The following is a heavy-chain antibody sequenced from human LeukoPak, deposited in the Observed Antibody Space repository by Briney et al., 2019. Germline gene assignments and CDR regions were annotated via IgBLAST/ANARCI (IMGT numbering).Heavy chain of an antibody. Sequence: GGSLLLSCTASGFTHCHYQMTWVRQAPGKGLEWVGFIRSKTYGGTTEYAASVKGSFTISRDDSYSIAYLQMNSLKTEDTAVYYCTRGRFGELPGDYWGQGTLVTVSS. CDR1: GFTHCHYQ. D-gene: IGHD3-10*01. CDR2: IRSKTYGGTT. V-gene: IGHV3-49*04. CDR3: TRGRFGELPGDY. J-gene: IGHJ4*02.